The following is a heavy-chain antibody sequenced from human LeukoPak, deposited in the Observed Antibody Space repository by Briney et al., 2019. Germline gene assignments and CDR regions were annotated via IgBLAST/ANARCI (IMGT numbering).Heavy chain of an antibody. CDR1: GFTFSSYA. D-gene: IGHD3-10*01. V-gene: IGHV3-64*01. CDR3: AAARGAIIELLDY. J-gene: IGHJ4*02. Sequence: GGSLRLSCAASGFTFSSYAMHWVRQAPGKGLEYVSAISHNGVGTYYANSVKDRFTISRDNSKNTLYLQMGSLRSEDTAVYHCAAARGAIIELLDYWGQGTLVTVSS. CDR2: ISHNGVGT.